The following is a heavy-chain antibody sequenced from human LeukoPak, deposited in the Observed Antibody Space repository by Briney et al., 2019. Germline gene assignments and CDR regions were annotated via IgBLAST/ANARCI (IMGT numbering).Heavy chain of an antibody. D-gene: IGHD2-2*01. CDR3: ARGKYQLLIAYQQGYYMDV. J-gene: IGHJ6*03. Sequence: SVKVSCKASGYTFTSYGISWVRLAPGHGLEWMGGIIPIFGSANYAQKFQGRVTITADKSTSTAYMELSSLRSEDTAVYYCARGKYQLLIAYQQGYYMDVWGKGTTVTVSS. CDR1: GYTFTSYG. V-gene: IGHV1-69*06. CDR2: IIPIFGSA.